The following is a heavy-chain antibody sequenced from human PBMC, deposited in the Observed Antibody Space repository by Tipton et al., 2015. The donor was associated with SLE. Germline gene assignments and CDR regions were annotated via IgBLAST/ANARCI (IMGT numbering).Heavy chain of an antibody. CDR2: VTQSGAT. CDR3: ARGVAGYYFYYYLDV. D-gene: IGHD6-19*01. CDR1: GGSFNDYY. Sequence: TLSLTCAVYGGSFNDYYWSWIRQPPGKGLEWIGEVTQSGATNYNPSLKSRVTISVDTSQTQFSLKLTSVTAADTAVYYCARGVAGYYFYYYLDVWGSGTAVTVSS. V-gene: IGHV4-34*01. J-gene: IGHJ6*03.